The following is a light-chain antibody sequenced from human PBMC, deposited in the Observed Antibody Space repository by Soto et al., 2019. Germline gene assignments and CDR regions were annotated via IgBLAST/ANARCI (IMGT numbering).Light chain of an antibody. CDR1: QTINNY. Sequence: DIQLTQSPPSLSASVGDRVTITCRASQTINNYVNWYQQEAGKAPKLLIYGASSLQSGVPSRFSGRGFGTEFTLTISSLQSEDFVIYYCQQTYSTPYVFGGGTKLDI. CDR3: QQTYSTPYV. V-gene: IGKV1-39*01. CDR2: GAS. J-gene: IGKJ2*01.